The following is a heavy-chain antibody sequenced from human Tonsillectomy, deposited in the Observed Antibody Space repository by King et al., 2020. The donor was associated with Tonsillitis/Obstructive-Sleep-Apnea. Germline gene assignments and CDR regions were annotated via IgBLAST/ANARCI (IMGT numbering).Heavy chain of an antibody. CDR1: GGSISNSY. CDR3: ARDQGEVAGMDV. V-gene: IGHV4-59*01. CDR2: IYNTGST. D-gene: IGHD2-15*01. J-gene: IGHJ6*02. Sequence: LQLQESGPGLVKPSETLSLTCTVSGGSISNSYWSWIRQPPGKGLEWIGYIYNTGSTNYNPSLKSRVTISVDTSKNQFSLKLNSVTTADTAVYYCARDQGEVAGMDVWGQGTTVTVSS.